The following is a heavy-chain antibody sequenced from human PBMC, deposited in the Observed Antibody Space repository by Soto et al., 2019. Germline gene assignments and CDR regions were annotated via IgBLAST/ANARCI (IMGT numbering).Heavy chain of an antibody. V-gene: IGHV5-51*01. J-gene: IGHJ4*02. CDR1: GYSFTSYW. CDR2: IYPGDSDT. CDR3: GGFVSCMVILLPYRFIDF. Sequence: LGESLKISCEGSGYSFTSYWIGWVRQMPGKGLEWMGIIYPGDSDTRYSPSFQGHVTISADKSISTAYLQWSSLKASDTAMYYCGGFVSCMVILLPYRFIDFWGKGPLVTVSS. D-gene: IGHD3-9*01.